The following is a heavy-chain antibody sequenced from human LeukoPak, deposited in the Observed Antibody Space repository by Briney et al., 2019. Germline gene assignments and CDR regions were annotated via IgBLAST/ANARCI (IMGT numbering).Heavy chain of an antibody. D-gene: IGHD3-22*01. CDR1: GGSFSGYY. CDR2: INDSGST. Sequence: SETLSLTCAAYGGSFSGYYWSWIRQPPGKGLEWIGEINDSGSTNYNPSLKSRVTISVDTSKNQFSLKLSSVTAADTAVYYCARRRSYYDSSGYYYFDYWGQGTLVTVSS. V-gene: IGHV4-34*01. J-gene: IGHJ4*02. CDR3: ARRRSYYDSSGYYYFDY.